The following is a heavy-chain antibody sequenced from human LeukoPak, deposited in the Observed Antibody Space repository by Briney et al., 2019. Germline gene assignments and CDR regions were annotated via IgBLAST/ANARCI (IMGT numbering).Heavy chain of an antibody. CDR3: TRDPDTAMVPRYYFDY. CDR2: IRSKAYGGTT. Sequence: GGSLRLSCTASGFTFGDYAMSWFRQAPGKGLEWVGFIRSKAYGGTTEYAASVKGRFTISRDDSKSIAYLQMNSLKTEDTAVYCCTRDPDTAMVPRYYFDYWGQGTLVTVSS. J-gene: IGHJ4*02. CDR1: GFTFGDYA. V-gene: IGHV3-49*03. D-gene: IGHD5-18*01.